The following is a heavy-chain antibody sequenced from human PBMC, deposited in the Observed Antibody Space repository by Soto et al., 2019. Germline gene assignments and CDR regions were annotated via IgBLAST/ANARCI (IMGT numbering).Heavy chain of an antibody. J-gene: IGHJ5*02. CDR1: GFTFSSYA. V-gene: IGHV3-23*01. Sequence: GGSLRLSCAASGFTFSSYAMSWVRQAPGKGLEWVSAISGSGGSTYYADSVKGRFTISRDNSKNTLYLQMNSLRAEDTAVYYCQGPHDWPPGWFDPWGQGTLVTVSS. D-gene: IGHD3-9*01. CDR3: QGPHDWPPGWFDP. CDR2: ISGSGGST.